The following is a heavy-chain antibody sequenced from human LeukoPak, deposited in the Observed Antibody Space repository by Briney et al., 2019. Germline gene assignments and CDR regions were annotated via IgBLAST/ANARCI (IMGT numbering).Heavy chain of an antibody. Sequence: PGGSLRLSCAASGFTFSTYGMNWVRQAPRQGLEWVSTIDSEDDTYYADSVKGRFTVSRDNSKNRLYLQMNSLRVDDTAVYFCARGSRPGIRDYYGSGSKNWFDPWGQGTLVTVSS. CDR1: GFTFSTYG. CDR3: ARGSRPGIRDYYGSGSKNWFDP. V-gene: IGHV3-53*01. D-gene: IGHD3-10*01. CDR2: IDSEDDT. J-gene: IGHJ5*02.